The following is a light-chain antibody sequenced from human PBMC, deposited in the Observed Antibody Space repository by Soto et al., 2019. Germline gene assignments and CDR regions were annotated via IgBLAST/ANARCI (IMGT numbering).Light chain of an antibody. CDR3: QQYGNSPYT. V-gene: IGKV3-20*01. CDR1: QTVSISF. CDR2: AAS. J-gene: IGKJ2*01. Sequence: EIVLTQSPGTLSLSPGERATLSCRASQTVSISFLAWYQQKPGQAPRLLIYAASSRATGIPDRFSGSGSGTDFTLTISRLEPEDFAVYFCQQYGNSPYTFGQGTKLEIK.